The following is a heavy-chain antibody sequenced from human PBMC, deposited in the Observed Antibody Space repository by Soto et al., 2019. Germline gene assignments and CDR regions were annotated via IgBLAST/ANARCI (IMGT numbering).Heavy chain of an antibody. CDR1: GFTFSSYS. CDR3: ARVGGYGYSYGYSSGYFDY. V-gene: IGHV3-21*01. Sequence: PGGSLRLSCAASGFTFSSYSMNWVRQAPGKGLEWGSSIGSSSSYIYYADSVKGRFTISRDNAKNSLYLQMNSLRAEDTAVYYGARVGGYGYSYGYSSGYFDYWGQGTLVTVSS. D-gene: IGHD5-18*01. CDR2: IGSSSSYI. J-gene: IGHJ4*02.